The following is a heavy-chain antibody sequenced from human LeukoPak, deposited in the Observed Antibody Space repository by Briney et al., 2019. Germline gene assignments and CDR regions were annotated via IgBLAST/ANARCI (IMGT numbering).Heavy chain of an antibody. D-gene: IGHD4-17*01. CDR2: IYYSGST. V-gene: IGHV4-39*02. CDR1: VGSISSSSYY. Sequence: PSETLSLTCTVSVGSISSSSYYWGWIRQPPGKGLEWIGSIYYSGSTYYNPSLKSRVTISVDTSKNQFSLKLSSVTAADTAVYYCVKDRHDYGDYVVFGASSAFDMWGQGTMVTVSS. CDR3: VKDRHDYGDYVVFGASSAFDM. J-gene: IGHJ3*02.